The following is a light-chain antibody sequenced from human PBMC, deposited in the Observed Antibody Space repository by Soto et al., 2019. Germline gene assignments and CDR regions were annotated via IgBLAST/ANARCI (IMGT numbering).Light chain of an antibody. J-gene: IGKJ1*01. CDR2: VVS. CDR1: QSLLHSDGKTY. V-gene: IGKV2-29*03. CDR3: MQAIDIPWT. Sequence: LMIQTPLSLPFIPAQTPSISCKSSQSLLHSDGKTYFYWYVQKXGQDPXPLIYVVSNRFSGVPERFSGSGLRTDFTLKISRVEADDVGIYYCMQAIDIPWTFGQGTKVDI.